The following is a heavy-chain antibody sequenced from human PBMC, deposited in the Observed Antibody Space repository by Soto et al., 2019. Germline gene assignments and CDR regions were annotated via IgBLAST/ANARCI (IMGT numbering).Heavy chain of an antibody. D-gene: IGHD2-15*01. V-gene: IGHV1-46*01. CDR3: ARGPNGGNVYYLEY. CDR2: INPIGGTT. J-gene: IGHJ4*02. CDR1: GYTFINYY. Sequence: ASVKVSCKASGYTFINYYMHWVRQAPGQGPEWMGIINPIGGTTHYAQKFQGRVTMTRDTSTSTVYMELSSLGSEDTAVYYCARGPNGGNVYYLEYWGQGILVTVSS.